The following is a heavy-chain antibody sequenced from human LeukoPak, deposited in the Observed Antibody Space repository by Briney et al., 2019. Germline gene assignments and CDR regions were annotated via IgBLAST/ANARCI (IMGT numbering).Heavy chain of an antibody. V-gene: IGHV4-31*03. Sequence: PSQTLSLTCSVSGGSISSGGYYWSWIRQHPGKGLEWIGYIYYSGSTYYNPSLKSRVTISVDTSKNQFSLKLSSVTAADTAVYYYARERYYGSGSQLFDYWGQGTLVTVSS. J-gene: IGHJ4*02. D-gene: IGHD3-10*01. CDR1: GGSISSGGYY. CDR3: ARERYYGSGSQLFDY. CDR2: IYYSGST.